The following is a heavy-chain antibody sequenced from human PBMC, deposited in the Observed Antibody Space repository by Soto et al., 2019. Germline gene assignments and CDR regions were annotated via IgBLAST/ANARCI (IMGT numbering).Heavy chain of an antibody. CDR1: GFTFSSYS. CDR3: ARNRSITLIVNDWFDP. J-gene: IGHJ5*02. V-gene: IGHV3-48*02. D-gene: IGHD3-22*01. CDR2: ISSSSSTI. Sequence: EVQLVESGGGLVQPGGSLRLSCAASGFTFSSYSMNWVRQAPGKGLEWVSYISSSSSTIYYADSLKGRFTIFIDNANNKLYLQMNIMRDEDTALYYCARNRSITLIVNDWFDPWGQGNLVTVST.